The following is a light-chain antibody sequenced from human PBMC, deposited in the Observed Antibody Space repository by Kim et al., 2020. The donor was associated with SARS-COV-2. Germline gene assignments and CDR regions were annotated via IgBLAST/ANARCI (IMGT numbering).Light chain of an antibody. J-gene: IGKJ3*01. CDR2: GAS. CDR1: QSISGTS. Sequence: ESGFTESPGNLSWSPGERATLSCRASQSISGTSLAWYQQKPGQAPRLLIYGASNRATGIPDRFTGSGSGADFTLTISRLEPEDFAVYYCHQDGYSPLASGPGTKVDIK. V-gene: IGKV3-20*01. CDR3: HQDGYSPLA.